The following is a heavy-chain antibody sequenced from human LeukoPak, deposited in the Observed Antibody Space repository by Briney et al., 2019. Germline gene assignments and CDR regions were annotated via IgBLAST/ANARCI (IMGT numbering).Heavy chain of an antibody. J-gene: IGHJ4*02. V-gene: IGHV3-33*01. Sequence: PGGSLRLSCAASGFTFSSYGMHWVRQAPGKGLEWVAVIWYDGNNKYYADSVKGRFTISRDNSKNTLYLQMNSLRAEDTAVYYCARGSGSYYNCLDYWGQGTLVTVSS. CDR3: ARGSGSYYNCLDY. CDR1: GFTFSSYG. D-gene: IGHD3-10*01. CDR2: IWYDGNNK.